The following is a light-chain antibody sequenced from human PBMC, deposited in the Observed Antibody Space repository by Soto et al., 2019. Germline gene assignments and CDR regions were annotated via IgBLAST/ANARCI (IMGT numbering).Light chain of an antibody. Sequence: DIQMTQSPSTLSASVGDRVTITCRTSQSITSWLAWYQQQPGKAPKLLIYDASSLESGVPSRFIGSGSGTEFTLTISSLQPDDFATYYCQQYYNYWTFGQGTKV. CDR1: QSITSW. V-gene: IGKV1-5*01. CDR2: DAS. CDR3: QQYYNYWT. J-gene: IGKJ1*01.